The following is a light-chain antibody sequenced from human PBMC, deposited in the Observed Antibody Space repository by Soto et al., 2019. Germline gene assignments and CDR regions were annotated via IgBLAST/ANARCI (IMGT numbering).Light chain of an antibody. Sequence: QSALTQPRSVSGSPGQSVTISCTGTSSGVGVSNYVSWYRQHPGKAPKLMIFDVNKRPSGVPDRFSGSKSGNTASLTISGLQAEDEADYFCSSYTTTTLEVFGTGTKVTVL. J-gene: IGLJ1*01. V-gene: IGLV2-11*01. CDR1: SSGVGVSNY. CDR2: DVN. CDR3: SSYTTTTLEV.